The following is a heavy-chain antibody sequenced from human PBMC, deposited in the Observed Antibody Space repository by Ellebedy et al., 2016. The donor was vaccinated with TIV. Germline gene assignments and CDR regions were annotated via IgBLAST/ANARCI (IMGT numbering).Heavy chain of an antibody. Sequence: GGSLRLXXAASGSTFGSYGMHWVRQAPGKGLEWVAVISYDGSNKYYADSVKGRFTISRDESRHTVYLQMDNLRSEDTAVYYCAKDRNNWNDYYYYMDVWGKGTTVTVSS. CDR3: AKDRNNWNDYYYYMDV. V-gene: IGHV3-30*18. J-gene: IGHJ6*03. CDR1: GSTFGSYG. D-gene: IGHD1-20*01. CDR2: ISYDGSNK.